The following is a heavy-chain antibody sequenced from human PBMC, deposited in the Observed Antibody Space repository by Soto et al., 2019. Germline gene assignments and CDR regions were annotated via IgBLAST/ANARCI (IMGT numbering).Heavy chain of an antibody. CDR1: GGSISSYY. CDR2: IYYSGST. CDR3: ARAFASTVTPFDY. V-gene: IGHV4-59*01. J-gene: IGHJ4*02. D-gene: IGHD4-17*01. Sequence: SETLSLTWTVSGGSISSYYWSWIRQPPGKGLEWIGYIYYSGSTNYNPSLKSRVTISVDTSKNQFSLKLSSVTAADTAVYYCARAFASTVTPFDYWGQGTLDTVSS.